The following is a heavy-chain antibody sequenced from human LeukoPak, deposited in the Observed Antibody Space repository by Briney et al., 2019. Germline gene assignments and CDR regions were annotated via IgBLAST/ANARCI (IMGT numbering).Heavy chain of an antibody. D-gene: IGHD3-10*01. CDR1: GYSLTSYW. CDR2: ISPGDSDT. CDR3: ARRPRFGSGSYLYYFDY. Sequence: GESLKISCKGSGYSLTSYWIGWVRQMPGKGLEWMGIISPGDSDTRYSPSFQGQVTISADKSISTAYLQWSSLRASDTAMYYCARRPRFGSGSYLYYFDYWGQGTLVTVSS. V-gene: IGHV5-51*01. J-gene: IGHJ4*02.